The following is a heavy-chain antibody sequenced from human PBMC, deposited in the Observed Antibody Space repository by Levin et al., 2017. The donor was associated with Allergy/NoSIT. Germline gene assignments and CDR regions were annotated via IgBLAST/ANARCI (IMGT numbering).Heavy chain of an antibody. Sequence: LSLTCAAYGFTFRTFWMAWVRQAPGKGPEWVANIKQDGSDKYYVDSVEGRFTVPRDNAKNSLYLQMKSLRVEDTAVYYCARDHDGEDEYFDFWGQGTLVTVSS. V-gene: IGHV3-7*01. D-gene: IGHD3-10*01. CDR1: GFTFRTFW. CDR3: ARDHDGEDEYFDF. J-gene: IGHJ4*02. CDR2: IKQDGSDK.